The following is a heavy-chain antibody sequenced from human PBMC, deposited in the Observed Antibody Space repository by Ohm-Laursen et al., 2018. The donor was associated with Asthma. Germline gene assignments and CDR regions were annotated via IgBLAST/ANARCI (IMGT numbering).Heavy chain of an antibody. Sequence: SQTLSLTCTVSGGSISSASYFWIWIRQLPGKGLESIGYIYYSGSTNYNPSLKSRVTISVDTSKNQFSLKLSSVTAADTAVYYCARDRPVNYYDSSGYWGYYYYGMDVWGQGTTVTVSS. CDR3: ARDRPVNYYDSSGYWGYYYYGMDV. J-gene: IGHJ6*02. D-gene: IGHD3-22*01. V-gene: IGHV4-31*03. CDR2: IYYSGST. CDR1: GGSISSASYF.